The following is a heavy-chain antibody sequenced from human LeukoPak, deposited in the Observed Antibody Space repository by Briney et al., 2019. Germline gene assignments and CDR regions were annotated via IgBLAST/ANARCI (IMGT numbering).Heavy chain of an antibody. V-gene: IGHV4-59*01. CDR2: IYYSGST. Sequence: SETLSLTCTVSGGSISSYYWSWIRQPPGKGLEWIGYIYYSGSTNYNPSLKSRDTISVDTSKNQFSLKLSSVTAADTAVYYCARGDGSGYDYYGMDVWGKGTTVTVSS. CDR1: GGSISSYY. D-gene: IGHD1-14*01. J-gene: IGHJ6*04. CDR3: ARGDGSGYDYYGMDV.